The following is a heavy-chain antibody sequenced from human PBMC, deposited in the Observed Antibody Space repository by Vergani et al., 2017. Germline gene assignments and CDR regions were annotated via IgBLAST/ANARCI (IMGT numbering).Heavy chain of an antibody. D-gene: IGHD3-10*01. CDR3: ARDTDPGEPYILPLYFDY. J-gene: IGHJ4*02. Sequence: QVQLVESGGGVVQPGRSLRLSCAASGFTFSSYAMHWVRQAPGKGLEWVAVISYDGSNKYYADSVKGRFTISRDNAKNSLYLQMNSLRAEDTAVYYCARDTDPGEPYILPLYFDYWGQGTLVTVSS. V-gene: IGHV3-30-3*01. CDR2: ISYDGSNK. CDR1: GFTFSSYA.